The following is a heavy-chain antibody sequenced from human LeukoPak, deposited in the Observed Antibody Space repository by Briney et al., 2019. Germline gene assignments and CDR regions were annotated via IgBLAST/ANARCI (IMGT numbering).Heavy chain of an antibody. D-gene: IGHD5-12*01. Sequence: GGSLRLSCAASRFTFSSYAMSWVRQAPGKGLEWVSAVSGSGDNTYYADSVKGRFTISRDNSKNTLYLQMNSLRAEDTAVYYCAKDRGRRDGYNLNYFDYWGQGTLVTVSS. CDR2: VSGSGDNT. CDR3: AKDRGRRDGYNLNYFDY. CDR1: RFTFSSYA. V-gene: IGHV3-23*01. J-gene: IGHJ4*02.